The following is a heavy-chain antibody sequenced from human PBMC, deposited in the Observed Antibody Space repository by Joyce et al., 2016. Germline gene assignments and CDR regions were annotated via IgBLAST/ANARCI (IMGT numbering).Heavy chain of an antibody. Sequence: EVQLVESGGGLIQPGGSLRLSCAASGFNVSSHYMSWVSQAPGKGLEWVSVIYSEGRTYDAEAVKGRFTISRDNSKKTVSLQMNTLRGEDTAVYYCARVQYCSGGICYDNDAFDTWGQGTMVTVSS. CDR1: GFNVSSHY. CDR3: ARVQYCSGGICYDNDAFDT. J-gene: IGHJ3*02. V-gene: IGHV3-53*01. D-gene: IGHD2-15*01. CDR2: IYSEGRT.